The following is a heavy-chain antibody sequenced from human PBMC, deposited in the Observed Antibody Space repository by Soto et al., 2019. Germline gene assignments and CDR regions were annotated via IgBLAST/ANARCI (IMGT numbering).Heavy chain of an antibody. CDR2: INTDGTNT. Sequence: EVQLVESGGGLVQPGGSLRLSCAVSGFTFSRYWMHWFRQDPGNGLVWVSSINTDGTNTQYADSVRGRFTVSRDNAKNTVYLQMIRLRLEDTAVYYCAKDRHWGQSDYWGQGTLVVVSS. D-gene: IGHD3-16*01. J-gene: IGHJ4*02. V-gene: IGHV3-74*03. CDR1: GFTFSRYW. CDR3: AKDRHWGQSDY.